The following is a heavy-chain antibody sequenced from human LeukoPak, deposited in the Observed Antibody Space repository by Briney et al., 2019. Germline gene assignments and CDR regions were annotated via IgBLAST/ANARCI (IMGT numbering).Heavy chain of an antibody. CDR1: GGSFSGYY. D-gene: IGHD3-9*01. CDR3: ARHLNPRKRYYDILIYYFDY. V-gene: IGHV4-34*01. CDR2: INHSGST. J-gene: IGHJ4*02. Sequence: SETLSLTCAVYGGSFSGYYWSWIRQPPGKGLEWIGEINHSGSTNYNPSLKSRVTISVDTSKNQFSLKLSSVTAADTAVYYCARHLNPRKRYYDILIYYFDYWGQGTLVTVSS.